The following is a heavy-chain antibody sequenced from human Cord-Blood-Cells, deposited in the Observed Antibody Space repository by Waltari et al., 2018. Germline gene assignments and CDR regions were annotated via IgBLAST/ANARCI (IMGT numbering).Heavy chain of an antibody. D-gene: IGHD4-17*01. V-gene: IGHV1-69*06. CDR1: GGTFSSYA. J-gene: IGHJ3*02. CDR2: VLPIFGTA. Sequence: QVQLVQSGAEVKKPGSSVKVSCKASGGTFSSYAISWVRQAPGQGLEWMGGVLPIFGTANYAQKFQGRVTITAEKSTSTAYMELSSLRSEDTAVYYCASPYGDYAFDIWGQGTMVTVSS. CDR3: ASPYGDYAFDI.